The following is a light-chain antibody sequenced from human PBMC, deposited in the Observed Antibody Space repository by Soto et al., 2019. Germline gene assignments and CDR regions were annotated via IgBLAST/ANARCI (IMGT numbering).Light chain of an antibody. CDR2: GAS. CDR1: QSVSSSY. Sequence: EIVLTQSPGTLSLSPGERATLSCRASQSVSSSYLAWYQQKPGQAPRLLIYGASSRATGIPDRFSGSGSGTDFTLTIRRLEPEDFAVYYCQKYGSSPGTFGKGTKVQI. V-gene: IGKV3-20*01. J-gene: IGKJ1*01. CDR3: QKYGSSPGT.